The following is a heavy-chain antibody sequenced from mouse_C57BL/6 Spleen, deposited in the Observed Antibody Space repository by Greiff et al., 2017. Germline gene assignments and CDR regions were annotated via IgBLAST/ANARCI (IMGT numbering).Heavy chain of an antibody. Sequence: QVTLKESGPELVKPGASVKISCKASGYAFSSSWMNWVKQRPGKGLEWIGRIYPGDGDTNYNGKFKGKATLTADKSSSTAYMQLSSLTSEDSAVYFCARLGPLYAMDYWGQGTSVTVSS. CDR3: ARLGPLYAMDY. J-gene: IGHJ4*01. V-gene: IGHV1-82*01. CDR2: IYPGDGDT. CDR1: GYAFSSSW.